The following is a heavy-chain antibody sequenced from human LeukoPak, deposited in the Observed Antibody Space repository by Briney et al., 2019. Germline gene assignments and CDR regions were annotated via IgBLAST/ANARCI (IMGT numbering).Heavy chain of an antibody. Sequence: GGSPRLSCAASGFTFSTYTMNWVRQAPGKGLEWISSISSASTTIYYADSVKGRFTISRDNAKNSLYLQLSSLRAEDTAVYYCAREMHYDFWSGPLPSFDYWGQGTLVTVSS. J-gene: IGHJ4*02. D-gene: IGHD3-3*01. CDR1: GFTFSTYT. CDR2: ISSASTTI. V-gene: IGHV3-48*01. CDR3: AREMHYDFWSGPLPSFDY.